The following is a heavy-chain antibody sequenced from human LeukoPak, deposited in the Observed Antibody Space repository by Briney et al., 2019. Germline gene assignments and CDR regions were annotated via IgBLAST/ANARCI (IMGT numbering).Heavy chain of an antibody. CDR1: GFTFSSYS. J-gene: IGHJ4*02. Sequence: PGGSLRRSCAASGFTFSSYSMNWVRQAPGKGLEWVSAISGSGGSTYYADSVKGRFTISRDNSKNTLYLQMNSLRAEDTAVYYCANSEFMYYDILTGYPSYFDYWGQGTLVTVSS. V-gene: IGHV3-23*01. CDR2: ISGSGGST. CDR3: ANSEFMYYDILTGYPSYFDY. D-gene: IGHD3-9*01.